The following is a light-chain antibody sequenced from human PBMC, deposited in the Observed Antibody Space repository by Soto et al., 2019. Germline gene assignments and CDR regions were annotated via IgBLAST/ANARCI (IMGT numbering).Light chain of an antibody. CDR3: QQYNNWPRT. Sequence: EIVMTQSPATLTVSPGERATLSCRASQSISSNLAWYHQKPGQAPRLLIYGASTRATGIPARFSGSGSGTEFTLTISSLHSEHFAVYYCQQYNNWPRTFGQGTTVEIK. J-gene: IGKJ1*01. CDR1: QSISSN. V-gene: IGKV3-15*01. CDR2: GAS.